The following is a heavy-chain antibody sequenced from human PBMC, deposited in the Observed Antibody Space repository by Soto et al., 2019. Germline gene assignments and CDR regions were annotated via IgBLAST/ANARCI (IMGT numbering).Heavy chain of an antibody. J-gene: IGHJ6*02. V-gene: IGHV4-59*07. Sequence: QVQLQESGPGLVKPSDTLSLTCNVSGCSISGFYWRWIRQPPGKGLEYIGYIYYRGSTNYNPSLKSRVTMSVDTSRNQFSLKLNSVTAADTAVYYCARQQLLPFYYALDVWGQGTTGTVSS. CDR1: GCSISGFY. D-gene: IGHD6-13*01. CDR3: ARQQLLPFYYALDV. CDR2: IYYRGST.